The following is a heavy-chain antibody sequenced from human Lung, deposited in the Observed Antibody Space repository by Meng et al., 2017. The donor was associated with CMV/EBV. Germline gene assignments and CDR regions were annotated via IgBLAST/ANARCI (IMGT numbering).Heavy chain of an antibody. CDR1: GGTFSNYA. Sequence: SVXVSCKASGGTFSNYAISWVRQAPGQGLEWMGGIIPIFGTANYAQKFQGRVTITTDESTSTAYMELSSLRSEDTAVYYCARASQAYCGGDCSEFDYWGQGTLVTVSS. V-gene: IGHV1-69*05. D-gene: IGHD2-21*01. CDR3: ARASQAYCGGDCSEFDY. J-gene: IGHJ4*02. CDR2: IIPIFGTA.